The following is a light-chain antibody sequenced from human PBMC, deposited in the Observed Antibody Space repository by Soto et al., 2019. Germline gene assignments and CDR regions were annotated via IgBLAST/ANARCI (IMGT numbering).Light chain of an antibody. J-gene: IGKJ1*01. CDR3: QQYYSYPQT. CDR1: QGISSY. V-gene: IGKV1-8*01. Sequence: AIRMTQSPSSLSASPGDRVTITCRASQGISSYLAWYQQKPGKAPKLLIYAASTLQSGAPSRFSGSGSGTDFTLTISCLHSEDFATYYCQQYYSYPQTFGQGTKV. CDR2: AAS.